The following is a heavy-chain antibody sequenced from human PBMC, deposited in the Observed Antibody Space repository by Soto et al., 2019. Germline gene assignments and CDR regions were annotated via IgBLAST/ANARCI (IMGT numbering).Heavy chain of an antibody. V-gene: IGHV1-69*13. CDR3: ARDREGATFDYFDY. J-gene: IGHJ4*02. CDR1: GGTFSSYA. Sequence: SVKVSCKASGGTFSSYAISWVRQAPGQGLEWMGGIIPIFGTANYAQKFQGRVTITADESTSTAYMELSSLRSEDTAVYYCARDREGATFDYFDYWGQGTLVTVSS. D-gene: IGHD1-26*01. CDR2: IIPIFGTA.